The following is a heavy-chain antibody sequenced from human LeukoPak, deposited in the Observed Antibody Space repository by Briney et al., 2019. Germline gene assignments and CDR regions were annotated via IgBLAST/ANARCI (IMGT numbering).Heavy chain of an antibody. Sequence: PGGSLRLSCAASGFTFSSYAMSWVRQAPGKGLEWVSAISGSGGSTYYADSAKGRFTISRDNSKNTLYLQMNSLRAEDTAVYYCAKDLLRYSSGPSGYWGQGTLVTVSS. CDR3: AKDLLRYSSGPSGY. D-gene: IGHD6-19*01. V-gene: IGHV3-23*01. CDR1: GFTFSSYA. J-gene: IGHJ4*02. CDR2: ISGSGGST.